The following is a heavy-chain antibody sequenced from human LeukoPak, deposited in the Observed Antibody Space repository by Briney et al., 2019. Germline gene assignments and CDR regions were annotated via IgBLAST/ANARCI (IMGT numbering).Heavy chain of an antibody. D-gene: IGHD2-21*02. CDR2: ISRGADKT. V-gene: IGHV3-23*01. CDR3: ARGGDWSWYDY. CDR1: GFTFRNQD. Sequence: GGSLRLSCAASGFTFRNQDMSWVRQAPGKGLEWVSGISRGADKTYYADSVKGRFTISRDNSKNTLSLQMNSLRVEDTAIYYCARGGDWSWYDYWGQGTLVPVSS. J-gene: IGHJ4*02.